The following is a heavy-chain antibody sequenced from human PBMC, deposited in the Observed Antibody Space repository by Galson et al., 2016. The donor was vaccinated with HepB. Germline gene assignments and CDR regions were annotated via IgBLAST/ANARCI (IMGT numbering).Heavy chain of an antibody. D-gene: IGHD2-8*01. CDR2: INDSGDT. CDR1: GGSFSDYY. V-gene: IGHV4-34*01. Sequence: SETLSLTCTVYGGSFSDYYWSWIRQPPGKGLEWIGEINDSGDTNYKPSLKSRVTVSVDTSKNQFSLKLSSVTAADAAVYYCARVRVYPIGRAYYYYGLDVWGQGTTVTVSS. J-gene: IGHJ6*02. CDR3: ARVRVYPIGRAYYYYGLDV.